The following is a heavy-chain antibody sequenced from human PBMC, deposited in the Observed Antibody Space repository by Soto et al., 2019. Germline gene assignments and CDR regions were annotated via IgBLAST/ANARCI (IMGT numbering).Heavy chain of an antibody. J-gene: IGHJ5*02. CDR1: GYSFTSYW. CDR3: ARHEGYCSSTSCYRGDWFDP. CDR2: IDPSDSYT. D-gene: IGHD2-2*01. Sequence: GESLNISCKGSGYSFTSYWISWVRQMPGKGLEWMGRIDPSDSYTNYSPSFQGHVTISADKSISTAYLQWSSLKASDTAMYYCARHEGYCSSTSCYRGDWFDPWGQGTLVTVSS. V-gene: IGHV5-10-1*01.